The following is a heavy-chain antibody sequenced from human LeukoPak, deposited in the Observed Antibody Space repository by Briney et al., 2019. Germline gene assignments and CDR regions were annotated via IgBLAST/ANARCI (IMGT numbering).Heavy chain of an antibody. J-gene: IGHJ4*02. Sequence: GGSLRLSCAASGFTFSSYSMNWVRQAPGKGLEWVSSISSSSSYIYYADSVKGRFTISRDNAKNSLYLQMNSLRAEDTAVYYCARAYSNGGTNTLPNYFDYWGQGTLVTVSS. V-gene: IGHV3-21*01. CDR2: ISSSSSYI. D-gene: IGHD2-21*01. CDR1: GFTFSSYS. CDR3: ARAYSNGGTNTLPNYFDY.